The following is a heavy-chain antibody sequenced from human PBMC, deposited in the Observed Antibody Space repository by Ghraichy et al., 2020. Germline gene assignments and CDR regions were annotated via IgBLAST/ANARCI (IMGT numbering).Heavy chain of an antibody. D-gene: IGHD3-22*01. CDR1: GGSFSGYY. CDR2: INHSGST. Sequence: SETLSLTCAVYGGSFSGYYWSWIRQPPGKGLEWIGEINHSGSTNYNPSLKSRVTISVDTSKNQFSLKLSSVTAADTAVYYCARLKVGYYDSSRFDYWGQGTLVTVSS. CDR3: ARLKVGYYDSSRFDY. V-gene: IGHV4-34*01. J-gene: IGHJ4*02.